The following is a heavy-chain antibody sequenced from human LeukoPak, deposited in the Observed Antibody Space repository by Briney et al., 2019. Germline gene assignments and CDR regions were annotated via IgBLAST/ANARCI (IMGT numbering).Heavy chain of an antibody. Sequence: ASVKVSRKASGYTFTTYDFNWLRQATGQGLEWMGWMNPTSGNTGYAQNFQGRVTMTRDTSTSTAYLELSSLGSEDTAVYYCTRNIAPGGKGYYFDYWGQGTLVTVSS. V-gene: IGHV1-8*01. D-gene: IGHD6-13*01. J-gene: IGHJ4*02. CDR2: MNPTSGNT. CDR1: GYTFTTYD. CDR3: TRNIAPGGKGYYFDY.